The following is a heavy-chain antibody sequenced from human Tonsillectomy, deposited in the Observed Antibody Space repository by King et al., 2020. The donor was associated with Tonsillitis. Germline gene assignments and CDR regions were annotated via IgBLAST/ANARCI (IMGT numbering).Heavy chain of an antibody. CDR2: IYPDDSDT. Sequence: VQLVESGAEVKKPGDSLKISCKGSGYNFNSYWLGWVRQMPGKGLEWMGIIYPDDSDTRYSPSFEGQVTISVDRSISTAYLQWSSLKASDTAIYYCAKSADKPMVADGALDIWGQGTMVTVSS. V-gene: IGHV5-51*01. J-gene: IGHJ3*02. CDR3: AKSADKPMVADGALDI. D-gene: IGHD2-15*01. CDR1: GYNFNSYW.